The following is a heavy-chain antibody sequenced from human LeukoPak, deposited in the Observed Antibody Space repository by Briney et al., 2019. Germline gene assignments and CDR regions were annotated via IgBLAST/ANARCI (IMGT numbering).Heavy chain of an antibody. V-gene: IGHV2-5*02. CDR3: AYRNDWLLFDAFDI. CDR1: GFSSSTSGVG. J-gene: IGHJ3*02. Sequence: ESGPTLVNPTQTLTLTCTFSGFSSSTSGVGVGWIRQPPGKALEWLALIYWDDDKRYSPSLKSRLNITKDTSKRQVVLTTTNMGPVDTTTYYLAYRNDWLLFDAFDIWGQGTMVTVSS. D-gene: IGHD3-9*01. CDR2: IYWDDDK.